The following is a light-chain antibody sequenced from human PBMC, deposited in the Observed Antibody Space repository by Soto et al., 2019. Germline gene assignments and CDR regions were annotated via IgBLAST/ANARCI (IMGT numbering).Light chain of an antibody. J-gene: IGLJ7*01. CDR3: QSYDSSPSV. Sequence: QSVLTQPPSVSGAPGQRVTISCTGSSSNIGAGYDVHWYQQLPGTAPKLLIYGNSNRPSGVPDRFSGSKSGTSASLAITGLQAEDEADYYCQSYDSSPSVFGTGTQLTVL. CDR2: GNS. V-gene: IGLV1-40*01. CDR1: SSNIGAGYD.